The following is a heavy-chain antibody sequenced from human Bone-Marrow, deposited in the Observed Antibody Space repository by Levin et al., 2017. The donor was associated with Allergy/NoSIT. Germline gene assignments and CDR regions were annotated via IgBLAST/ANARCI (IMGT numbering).Heavy chain of an antibody. J-gene: IGHJ4*02. CDR1: GFTFSSYV. V-gene: IGHV3-23*01. CDR3: AKDGRGELEPHYFDS. CDR2: ISASGGST. D-gene: IGHD1-14*01. Sequence: GESLKISCVASGFTFSSYVMNWVRQAPGKGLAWVSGISASGGSTYYADSVKGRFTVSRDNSKNTLYLQMNSLRAEDTAIYYCAKDGRGELEPHYFDSWGQGTRVTVSA.